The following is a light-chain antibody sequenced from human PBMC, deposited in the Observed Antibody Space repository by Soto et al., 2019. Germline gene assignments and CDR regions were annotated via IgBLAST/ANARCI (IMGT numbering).Light chain of an antibody. V-gene: IGKV3-20*01. Sequence: IGVTKSPGALSVAPGEIATLSCRASQSVSSSYLAWYQQKPGQAPRLLIYGASNRATGIPDRFSGSGSGTDFTLTISRLEPEDFAVYYCQQYGSSGTFGQGTKVDIK. CDR1: QSVSSSY. J-gene: IGKJ1*01. CDR2: GAS. CDR3: QQYGSSGT.